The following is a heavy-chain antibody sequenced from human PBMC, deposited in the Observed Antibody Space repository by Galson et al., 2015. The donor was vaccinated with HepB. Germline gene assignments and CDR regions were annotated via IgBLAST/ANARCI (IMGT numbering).Heavy chain of an antibody. J-gene: IGHJ4*02. CDR1: GFTFDNYS. CDR2: INSDGSNT. V-gene: IGHV3-74*01. D-gene: IGHD2-21*02. Sequence: SLRLSCAASGFTFDNYSMHWVRQTPGKGLVWVSGINSDGSNTNYAVSVRGRFTISRDNANNTLYLQMSSLRVEDTAVYYGAKLCDCDCYYPPDCWGQGTLVTVSS. CDR3: AKLCDCDCYYPPDC.